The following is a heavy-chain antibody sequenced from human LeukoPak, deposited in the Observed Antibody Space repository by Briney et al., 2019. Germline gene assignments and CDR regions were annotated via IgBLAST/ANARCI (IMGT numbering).Heavy chain of an antibody. D-gene: IGHD4-11*01. J-gene: IGHJ3*02. Sequence: GGSLRLSCAASGFTFSSYSMNWVRQAPGKGLEWVSSISSSSSYIYYADSVKGRFTISRENAKSSLYLQMNSLRAEDTAVYYCARDSAPTVRFAFDIWGQGTMVTVSS. CDR3: ARDSAPTVRFAFDI. CDR1: GFTFSSYS. CDR2: ISSSSSYI. V-gene: IGHV3-21*04.